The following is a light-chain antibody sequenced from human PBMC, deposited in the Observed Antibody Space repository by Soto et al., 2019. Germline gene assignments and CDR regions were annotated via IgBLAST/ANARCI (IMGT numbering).Light chain of an antibody. Sequence: EIVLTQSPGTLSLSPGERATVSCRASQSVSSSYLAWYQQKPGQAPRLLIYGASSRATGIPDRFSGSGSGTDFTLSISTLEPEDFAVYYCQQYGSSPITFGQGTRLETK. J-gene: IGKJ5*01. V-gene: IGKV3-20*01. CDR2: GAS. CDR3: QQYGSSPIT. CDR1: QSVSSSY.